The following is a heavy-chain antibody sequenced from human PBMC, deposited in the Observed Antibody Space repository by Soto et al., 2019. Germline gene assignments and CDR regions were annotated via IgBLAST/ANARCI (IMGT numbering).Heavy chain of an antibody. D-gene: IGHD3-3*01. V-gene: IGHV4-30-4*01. Sequence: QVQLQESGPGLVKPSQTLSLTCTVSGGSISSGDYYWSWIRQPPGKGLEWIGYIYYSGSTYYNPSLKSRVTTSVDTSKNPFSLKLSSVTAADTAVYYCARDGANFWRGYRLVGYYYYGMDVWGQGTTVTVSS. J-gene: IGHJ6*02. CDR1: GGSISSGDYY. CDR3: ARDGANFWRGYRLVGYYYYGMDV. CDR2: IYYSGST.